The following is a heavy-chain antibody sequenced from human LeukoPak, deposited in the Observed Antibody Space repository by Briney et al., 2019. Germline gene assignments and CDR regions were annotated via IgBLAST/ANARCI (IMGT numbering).Heavy chain of an antibody. Sequence: SETLSLTCAVYGGSFSDYYWSWIRQPPGKGLEWIGEVNHSGSTNYNPSLKSRVTISVDTSKNQFSLKLSSVTAADTAVYYCASRRRGYYGSGSPYDFWGQGTLVTVSS. D-gene: IGHD3-10*01. V-gene: IGHV4-34*01. CDR3: ASRRRGYYGSGSPYDF. J-gene: IGHJ4*02. CDR2: VNHSGST. CDR1: GGSFSDYY.